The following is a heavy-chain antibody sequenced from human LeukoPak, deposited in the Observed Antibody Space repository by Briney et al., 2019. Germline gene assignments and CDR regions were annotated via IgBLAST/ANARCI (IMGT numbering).Heavy chain of an antibody. Sequence: SETLSLTCAVSGGSINSYYWYWIRQPPGKGLEWIGYIYYSGSTNYNPSLKSRVTISVDTSKNQFSLKLSSVTAADTAVYCCASYPELVPEVADYWGQGTLVTVSS. V-gene: IGHV4-59*01. CDR2: IYYSGST. CDR1: GGSINSYY. D-gene: IGHD6-13*01. J-gene: IGHJ4*02. CDR3: ASYPELVPEVADY.